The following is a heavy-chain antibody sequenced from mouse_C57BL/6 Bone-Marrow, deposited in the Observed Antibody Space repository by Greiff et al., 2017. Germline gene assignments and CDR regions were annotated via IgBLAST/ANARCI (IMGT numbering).Heavy chain of an antibody. Sequence: EVMLVESGGGLVQPGGSLKLSCAASGFTFSDYGMAWVRQAPRKGPEWVAFISNLAYSIYYADTVTGRFTISRENAKNTLYLELSRLRSEDTAMYYCARQTAYDYYAMDYWGQGTSVTVSS. V-gene: IGHV5-15*01. CDR1: GFTFSDYG. J-gene: IGHJ4*01. D-gene: IGHD4-1*01. CDR3: ARQTAYDYYAMDY. CDR2: ISNLAYSI.